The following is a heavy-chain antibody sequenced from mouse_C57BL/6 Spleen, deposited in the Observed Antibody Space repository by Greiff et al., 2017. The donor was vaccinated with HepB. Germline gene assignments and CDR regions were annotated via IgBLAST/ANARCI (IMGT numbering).Heavy chain of an antibody. CDR3: AREGPNYYGSSYEYFDV. CDR2: INPNNGGT. D-gene: IGHD1-1*01. CDR1: GYTFTDYN. V-gene: IGHV1-18*01. J-gene: IGHJ1*03. Sequence: VQLQQSGPELVKPGASVKIPCKASGYTFTDYNMDWVKQSHGKSLEWIGDINPNNGGTIYNQKFKGKATLTVDKSSSTAYMELRSLTSEDTAVYYCAREGPNYYGSSYEYFDVWGTGTTVTVSS.